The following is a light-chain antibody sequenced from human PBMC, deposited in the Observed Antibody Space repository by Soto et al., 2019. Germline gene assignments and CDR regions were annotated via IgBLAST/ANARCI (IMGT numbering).Light chain of an antibody. Sequence: DIQLTQSPSFLSASVGDRVTITCRASQGISSYLAWYQQKPGKAPKLLIYAASTLQSGVPSRFSGSGSGTEFTLTISSLQPEDFATYYCQQLTAFGQGTKVEIK. CDR3: QQLTA. CDR1: QGISSY. J-gene: IGKJ1*01. V-gene: IGKV1-9*01. CDR2: AAS.